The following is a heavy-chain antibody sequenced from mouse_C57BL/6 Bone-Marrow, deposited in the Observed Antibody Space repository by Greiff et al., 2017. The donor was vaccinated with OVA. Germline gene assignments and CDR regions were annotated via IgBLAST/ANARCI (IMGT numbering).Heavy chain of an antibody. D-gene: IGHD4-1*01. CDR2: ISSGGSYT. CDR3: ARPSLNWDGFAY. Sequence: EVQLVESGGDLVKPGGSLKLSCAASGFTFSSYGMSWVRQTPDKRLEWVATISSGGSYTYYPDSVKGRFTISKDNAKNTLYLQMSSLKSEDTAMYYCARPSLNWDGFAYWGQGTLVTVSA. V-gene: IGHV5-6*01. CDR1: GFTFSSYG. J-gene: IGHJ3*01.